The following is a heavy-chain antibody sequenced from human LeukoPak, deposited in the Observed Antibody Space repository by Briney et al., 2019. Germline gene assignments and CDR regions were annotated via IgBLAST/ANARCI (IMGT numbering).Heavy chain of an antibody. CDR3: AGDSILRIQPPYGMDV. J-gene: IGHJ6*02. CDR2: INPNSGGT. D-gene: IGHD5-18*01. V-gene: IGHV1-2*06. CDR1: GYTFTGYY. Sequence: GASVKVSCKASGYTFTGYYMHWVRQAPGQGLEWMGRINPNSGGTNYAQKFQGRVTMTRDTPISTAYMELSRLRSDDTAVYYCAGDSILRIQPPYGMDVWGQGTTVTVSS.